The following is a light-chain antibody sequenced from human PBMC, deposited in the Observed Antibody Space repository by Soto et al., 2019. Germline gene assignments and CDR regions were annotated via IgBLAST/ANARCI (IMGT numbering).Light chain of an antibody. J-gene: IGKJ4*01. Sequence: IVMTQSPDTLCVAQVEIAALSFMASQSVSSNLSWYQQKPGQAPRLLIYGAATRATGIPSRFSSSGSGTEFMFPHYSWAADDFEVDSCSASARTFRVGTKVDIK. V-gene: IGKV3-15*01. CDR1: QSVSSN. CDR2: GAA. CDR3: SASART.